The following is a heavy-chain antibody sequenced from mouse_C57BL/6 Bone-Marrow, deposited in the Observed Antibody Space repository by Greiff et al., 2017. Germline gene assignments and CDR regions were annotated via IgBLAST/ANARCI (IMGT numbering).Heavy chain of an antibody. J-gene: IGHJ1*03. Sequence: EVQRVESGGGLVKPGGSLTLSCAASGFTFSSYTMSWVRQTPEKRLVVVATISGGGGNTYYPDCVKGRFPISRDNAKNTLYLQMSSLRSEDTALYYCAGNFYWYFDVWGTWTTVTVSS. CDR3: AGNFYWYFDV. CDR2: ISGGGGNT. CDR1: GFTFSSYT. V-gene: IGHV5-9*01.